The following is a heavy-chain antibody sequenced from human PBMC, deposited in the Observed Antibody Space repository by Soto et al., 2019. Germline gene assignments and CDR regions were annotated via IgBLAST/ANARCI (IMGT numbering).Heavy chain of an antibody. CDR2: ISGSGSKK. Sequence: PGGSLRCYCAASGCIFENFCMRLVRRAQGKALQWLQSISGSGSKKYYDDSVKGRFTISRDNSKRTVYLELKNMSAEDTAVYHRATNQGVELVTLETVDWFETWGQGP. D-gene: IGHD1-1*01. V-gene: IGHV3-23*01. CDR3: ATNQGVELVTLETVDWFET. J-gene: IGHJ5*02. CDR1: GCIFENFC.